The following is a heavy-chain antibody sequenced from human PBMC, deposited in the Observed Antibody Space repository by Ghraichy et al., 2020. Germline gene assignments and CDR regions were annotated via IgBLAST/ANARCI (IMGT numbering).Heavy chain of an antibody. CDR1: GGSISSSSYY. V-gene: IGHV4-39*07. CDR3: ARATIRGVMDV. CDR2: INHIGTT. Sequence: SETLSLTCTVSGGSISSSSYYWGWIRQPPGMGLEWIGQINHIGTTTYGPSLKSRATISVDTSKNQFSLKLRSVTAADRTMYYCARATIRGVMDVWGQGTTVTVSS. J-gene: IGHJ6*02. D-gene: IGHD5-12*01.